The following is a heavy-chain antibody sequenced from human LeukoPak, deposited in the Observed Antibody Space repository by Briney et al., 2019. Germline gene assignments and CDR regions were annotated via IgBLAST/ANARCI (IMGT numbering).Heavy chain of an antibody. CDR3: ARDSGGHNYALDGFDI. Sequence: GGSLRLSCAASGFTFSTYEMNWVRQAPGKGLEWLSYITSSGSGVHYADSVKGRFTISRDNAENSLYLQMNSLRAEDTAVYYCARDSGGHNYALDGFDIWGQGTMVTVSS. V-gene: IGHV3-48*03. CDR1: GFTFSTYE. D-gene: IGHD5-24*01. J-gene: IGHJ3*02. CDR2: ITSSGSGV.